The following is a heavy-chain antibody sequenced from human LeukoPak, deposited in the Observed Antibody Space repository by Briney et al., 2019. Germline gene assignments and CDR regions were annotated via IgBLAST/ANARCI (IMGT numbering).Heavy chain of an antibody. Sequence: GGSLRLSCAASGFTSGSYWMSWVRQAPGKGLEWAANIKQDGSEKYYVDSVRGRFTISRDNAKNSLYLQMNSLRAEDTAVYYCARDRGSSGWYEFDYWGQGTLVTVSS. J-gene: IGHJ4*02. V-gene: IGHV3-7*01. CDR1: GFTSGSYW. D-gene: IGHD6-19*01. CDR3: ARDRGSSGWYEFDY. CDR2: IKQDGSEK.